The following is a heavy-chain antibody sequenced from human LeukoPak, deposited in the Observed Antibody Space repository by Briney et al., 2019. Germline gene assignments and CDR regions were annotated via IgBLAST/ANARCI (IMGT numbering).Heavy chain of an antibody. D-gene: IGHD3-9*01. CDR1: GYTFIDYY. Sequence: ASVTVSCKASGYTFIDYYINWVRQAPGQGLEWMGWINPNSGGTKYAQKFQGRVTLARDTSINTAYMELSRLISDDTAVYYCAGNYKILTGYYDDDGFDIWGQGTKVTVSS. CDR3: AGNYKILTGYYDDDGFDI. J-gene: IGHJ3*02. V-gene: IGHV1-2*02. CDR2: INPNSGGT.